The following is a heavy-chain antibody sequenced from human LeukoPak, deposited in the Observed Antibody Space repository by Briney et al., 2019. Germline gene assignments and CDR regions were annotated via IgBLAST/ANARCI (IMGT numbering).Heavy chain of an antibody. CDR3: AKVVISWGPTSQDY. D-gene: IGHD6-13*01. Sequence: GGSQRLSCAASGFTFSSYAMSWVRQAAGNGLEWDSAISGNGGSTYYADSVKGRFTISRDNSKNTLYLLINTLRAEDMAVYYCAKVVISWGPTSQDYWGQGTLVTVSS. CDR1: GFTFSSYA. J-gene: IGHJ4*02. V-gene: IGHV3-23*01. CDR2: ISGNGGST.